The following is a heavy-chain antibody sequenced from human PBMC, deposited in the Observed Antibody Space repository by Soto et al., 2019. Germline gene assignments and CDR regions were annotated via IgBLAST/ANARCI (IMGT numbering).Heavy chain of an antibody. CDR3: ARTIFGVVMLYYYYGMDV. CDR1: GGSVSSGSYY. J-gene: IGHJ6*02. Sequence: ASETLSLTCTVSGGSVSSGSYYWSWIRQPPGKGLEWIGYIYYSGSTNYNPSLKSRATISVDTSKNQFSLKLSSVTAADTAVYYCARTIFGVVMLYYYYGMDVWGQGTKVTVSS. V-gene: IGHV4-61*01. CDR2: IYYSGST. D-gene: IGHD3-3*01.